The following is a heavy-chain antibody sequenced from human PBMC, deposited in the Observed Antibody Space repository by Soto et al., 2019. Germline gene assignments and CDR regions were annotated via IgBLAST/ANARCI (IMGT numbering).Heavy chain of an antibody. CDR1: GLSVTNAW. D-gene: IGHD6-19*01. Sequence: GGSLRLSCAASGLSVTNAWMSWVRQAPGKGPEWVSRTSRQSDGGTTDYTAPVKGRFTISRDDSRNTLDLRMNSLKTEDTAVYYCTTFSSSNGWSWGQGT. J-gene: IGHJ5*02. CDR3: TTFSSSNGWS. V-gene: IGHV3-15*01. CDR2: TSRQSDGGTT.